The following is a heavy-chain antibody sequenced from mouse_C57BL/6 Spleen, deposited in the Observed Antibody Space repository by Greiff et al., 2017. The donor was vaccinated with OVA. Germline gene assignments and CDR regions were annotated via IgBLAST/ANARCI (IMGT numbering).Heavy chain of an antibody. J-gene: IGHJ4*01. CDR1: GFNIKDYY. CDR2: IDPEDGET. Sequence: VQLQQSGAELVKPGASVKLSCTASGFNIKDYYMHWVKQRTEQGLEWIGRIDPEDGETKYAPTFQGKATITADTSSNTAYLQLSSLTSEDTAVYYCARVDGYYHQGYYAMDYWGQGTSVTVSS. CDR3: ARVDGYYHQGYYAMDY. D-gene: IGHD2-3*01. V-gene: IGHV14-2*01.